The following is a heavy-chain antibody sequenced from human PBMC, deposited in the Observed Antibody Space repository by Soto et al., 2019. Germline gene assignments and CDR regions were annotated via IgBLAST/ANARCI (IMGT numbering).Heavy chain of an antibody. Sequence: SETLSLTCTVSGGSISSGDYYWSWIRQHPGKGLDWIGYIYYSGSTYYNPSLTSRVTISVDTSKNQVSLKLSSVTAADTAVYYCARRYSSIFDYCGKRSLVTVSS. J-gene: IGHJ4*02. CDR1: GGSISSGDYY. CDR2: IYYSGST. D-gene: IGHD6-13*01. V-gene: IGHV4-31*03. CDR3: ARRYSSIFDY.